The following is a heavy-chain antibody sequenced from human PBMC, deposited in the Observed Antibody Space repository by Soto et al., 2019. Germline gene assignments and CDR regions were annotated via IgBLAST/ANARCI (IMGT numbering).Heavy chain of an antibody. V-gene: IGHV3-15*07. D-gene: IGHD2-2*01. CDR3: TTPTKVLQGAFDI. J-gene: IGHJ3*02. Sequence: GGSLRLSCAASGFSFTNALMNWVRQVPGKGLEWVGRIRKKTDGGTADYAAPVEGRFTISRDDLKNTLYLQMNSLKTEDTAVYYCTTPTKVLQGAFDIWGQGTMVTVSS. CDR1: GFSFTNAL. CDR2: IRKKTDGGTA.